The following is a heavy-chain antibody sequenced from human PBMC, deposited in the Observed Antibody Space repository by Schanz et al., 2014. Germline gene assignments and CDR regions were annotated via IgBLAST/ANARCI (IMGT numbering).Heavy chain of an antibody. CDR2: LGGSTGGI. CDR1: GFTFGAYT. D-gene: IGHD3-10*01. J-gene: IGHJ4*02. Sequence: EVQLVESGGGLVKPGGSLRLSCVTSGFTFGAYTMNWVRQAPGKGLEWVSSLGGSTGGIYYADSVRGRFTISRDNFKNRLYLQMNSLRLEDTAIYYCAKTLGGAGLTLYFDHWGQGSLVTVSS. CDR3: AKTLGGAGLTLYFDH. V-gene: IGHV3-23*04.